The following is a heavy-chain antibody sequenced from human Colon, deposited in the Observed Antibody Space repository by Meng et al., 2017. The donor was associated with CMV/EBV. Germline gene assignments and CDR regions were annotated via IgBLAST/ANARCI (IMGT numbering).Heavy chain of an antibody. D-gene: IGHD3-22*01. CDR3: ARDWYPGDRRGSFDS. CDR2: INPNSGGT. CDR1: KYTFTGYY. J-gene: IGHJ4*02. Sequence: LVQLGAEVKKAWASVKFSCKTSKYTFTGYYMHLVRQAPGQGLECMGWINPNSGGTNYAQKFQGRVTMTRDTSITTAYMELSRLRSDDTAVYYCARDWYPGDRRGSFDSWGQGTLVTVSS. V-gene: IGHV1-2*02.